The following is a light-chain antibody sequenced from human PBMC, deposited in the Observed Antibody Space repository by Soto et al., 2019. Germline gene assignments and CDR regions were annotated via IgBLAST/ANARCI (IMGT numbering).Light chain of an antibody. V-gene: IGKV3-20*01. CDR1: QSVSSSY. CDR3: QQYNNWPLT. J-gene: IGKJ4*01. CDR2: GAS. Sequence: IVLTQSQGTLSLSPGERATLSCRASQSVSSSYLAWYQQKPGQAPRLLIYGASSRATGIPDRFSGSGSGTEFTLTISSLQSEDFAVYYCQQYNNWPLTFGGGTKVDI.